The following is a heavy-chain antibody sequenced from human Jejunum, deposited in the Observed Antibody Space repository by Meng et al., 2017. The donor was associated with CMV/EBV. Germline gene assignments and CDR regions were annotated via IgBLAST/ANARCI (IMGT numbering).Heavy chain of an antibody. V-gene: IGHV3-23*01. CDR1: GLPFSNYA. CDR3: ARGVFDS. Sequence: RPSCAASGLPFSNYAMSWVRQAPGRGLEWVSLISGSGLVTHYADSVKGRFTISRDNGKNSVYLQMNSLRAEDTAVYYCARGVFDSWGQGTRVTVSS. CDR2: ISGSGLVT. J-gene: IGHJ4*02.